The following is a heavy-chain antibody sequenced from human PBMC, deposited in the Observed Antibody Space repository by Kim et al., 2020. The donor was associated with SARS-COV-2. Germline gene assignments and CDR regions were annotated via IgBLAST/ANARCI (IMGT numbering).Heavy chain of an antibody. J-gene: IGHJ4*02. V-gene: IGHV4-34*01. CDR3: ARGASREVTIFGVIGGYYFDY. CDR2: INHSGST. D-gene: IGHD3-3*01. Sequence: SETLSLTCAVYGGSFSGYYWSWIRQPPGKGLEWFGEINHSGSTNYNPSLKSRVTISVDTSKNQFSLKLSSVTAADTAVYYCARGASREVTIFGVIGGYYFDYWGQGTLVTVSS. CDR1: GGSFSGYY.